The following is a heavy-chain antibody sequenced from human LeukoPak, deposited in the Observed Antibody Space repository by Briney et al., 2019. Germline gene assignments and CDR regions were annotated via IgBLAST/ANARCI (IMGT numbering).Heavy chain of an antibody. Sequence: SETLSLTCTVSGGSISSGSYYWSWIRQPAGKGLEWIGRIYTSGSTNYNPSLKSRVTMSVDTSKNQFSLKLSSVTAADTAVYYCAREGPYYYYYYMDVWGKGTTVTISS. CDR3: AREGPYYYYYYMDV. CDR2: IYTSGST. V-gene: IGHV4-61*02. CDR1: GGSISSGSYY. J-gene: IGHJ6*03.